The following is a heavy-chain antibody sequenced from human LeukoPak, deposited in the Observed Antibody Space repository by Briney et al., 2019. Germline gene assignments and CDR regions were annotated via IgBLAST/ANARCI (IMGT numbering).Heavy chain of an antibody. Sequence: PSETLSLTCTVSGGSISSYYWSWIRQPAGKGPEWIGRIYTSGSTNYNPSLKSRVTMSVDTSKNQFSLKLSSVTAADTAVYYCARVRGGSGSYYLDYWGQGTLVTVSS. CDR2: IYTSGST. D-gene: IGHD3-10*01. CDR3: ARVRGGSGSYYLDY. J-gene: IGHJ4*02. CDR1: GGSISSYY. V-gene: IGHV4-4*07.